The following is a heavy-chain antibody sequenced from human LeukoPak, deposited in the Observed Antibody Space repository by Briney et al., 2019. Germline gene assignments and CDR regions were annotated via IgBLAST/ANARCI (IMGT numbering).Heavy chain of an antibody. CDR1: GFTFSTYW. V-gene: IGHV3-74*01. Sequence: PGGSLRLSCAASGFTFSTYWMHWVRQAPGKGLVWVSRINIDGRSTSYADPVKGRFTISRDNAKNTLYLQMNSLRAEDTAVYYCAREAAGLDWGQGTLVTVSS. J-gene: IGHJ4*02. CDR3: AREAAGLD. D-gene: IGHD6-13*01. CDR2: INIDGRST.